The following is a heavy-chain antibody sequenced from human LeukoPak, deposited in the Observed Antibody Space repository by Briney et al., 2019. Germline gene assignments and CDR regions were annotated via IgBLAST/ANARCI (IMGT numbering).Heavy chain of an antibody. CDR2: ITGSGGNT. D-gene: IGHD3-9*01. J-gene: IGHJ4*02. CDR3: AKWGDYDVLTGYYVSDY. CDR1: GFTFSNYA. Sequence: GASLRLSCAASGFTFSNYAMSWVRQAPGKGLGWVSAITGSGGNTYYADSVKGRFTISRDNSKNTVFLQMNSLRAEDTAVYYCAKWGDYDVLTGYYVSDYWGQGTLVTVSS. V-gene: IGHV3-23*01.